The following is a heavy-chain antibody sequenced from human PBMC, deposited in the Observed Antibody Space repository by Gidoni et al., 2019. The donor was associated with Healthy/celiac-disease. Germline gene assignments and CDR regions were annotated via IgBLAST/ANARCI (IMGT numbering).Heavy chain of an antibody. CDR2: INPNSGGT. CDR1: GYTFTGYY. V-gene: IGHV1-2*02. CDR3: AREASGASDYYYMDV. D-gene: IGHD7-27*01. J-gene: IGHJ6*03. Sequence: QLQLVQSGAEVKKPGPSVQVYCKAAGYTFTGYYMHWVRQAPGEGLEWRGWINPNSGGTNYAQKFQGRVTMTRDTSISTAYMELSRLRSDDTAVYYCAREASGASDYYYMDVWGKGTTVTVSS.